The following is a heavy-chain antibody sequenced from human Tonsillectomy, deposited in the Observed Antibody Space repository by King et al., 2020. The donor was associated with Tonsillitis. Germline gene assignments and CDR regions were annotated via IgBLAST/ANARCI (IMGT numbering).Heavy chain of an antibody. CDR2: ISGSGGST. Sequence: VQLVESGGGLVQRGGSLRLSCAASGFTFSSYAMSWVRQAPGKGLEWVSAISGSGGSTYYADSVKGRFTISRDNSKNTLYLQMNSLRAEDTAVNSCAKGGATKTGYHAPFDYWGQGTLVTVSS. D-gene: IGHD3-9*01. V-gene: IGHV3-23*04. J-gene: IGHJ4*02. CDR1: GFTFSSYA. CDR3: AKGGATKTGYHAPFDY.